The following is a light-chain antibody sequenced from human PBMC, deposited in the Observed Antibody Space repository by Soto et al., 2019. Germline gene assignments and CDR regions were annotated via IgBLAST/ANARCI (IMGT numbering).Light chain of an antibody. CDR3: KQYGSSPPLT. Sequence: EIVLTQSPGTLSLSPGERATLSCRASQSVSSSYLAWYQQNPGQAPRLLIYGASSRATGIPDRFSGSGSGTDFTLTISRLEPEDFAVYYCKQYGSSPPLTFGGGTKVEIK. V-gene: IGKV3-20*01. CDR2: GAS. CDR1: QSVSSSY. J-gene: IGKJ4*01.